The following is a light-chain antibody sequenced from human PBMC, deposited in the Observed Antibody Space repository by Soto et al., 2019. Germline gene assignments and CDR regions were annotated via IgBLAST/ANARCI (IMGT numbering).Light chain of an antibody. CDR1: QSLLHSDGTTY. CDR2: SVS. CDR3: MQATQYPPYT. J-gene: IGKJ2*01. V-gene: IGKV2-24*01. Sequence: DVVLTQTPLSSPVTLGQPASISCRSSQSLLHSDGTTYLSWLHQRPGQPPRLLIYSVSNRFSGVPDILSGSEHRTDFTLKISRVEAEDVEVYYCMQATQYPPYTFGQGTKLEI.